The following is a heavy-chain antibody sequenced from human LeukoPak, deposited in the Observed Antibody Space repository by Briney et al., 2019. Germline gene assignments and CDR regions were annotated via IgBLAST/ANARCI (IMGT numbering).Heavy chain of an antibody. CDR3: ARGPLYYDFWSGTSHY. J-gene: IGHJ4*02. D-gene: IGHD3-3*01. V-gene: IGHV3-23*01. Sequence: GGSLRLSCAASGFTFSNYAMTWVRQAPGKGLEWVSGISGSADSTYYAESVKGRFTISRDNSKNTLYLQMNSLRAEDTAVYYCARGPLYYDFWSGTSHYWGQGTLVTVSS. CDR2: ISGSADST. CDR1: GFTFSNYA.